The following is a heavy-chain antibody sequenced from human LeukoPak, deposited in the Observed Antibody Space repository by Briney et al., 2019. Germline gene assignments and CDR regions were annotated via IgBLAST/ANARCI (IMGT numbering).Heavy chain of an antibody. Sequence: PGGSLRLSCAASGFTFSSYAMSWIRQPPGKGLEWIGEINHSGSTNYNPSLKSRVTISVDTSKNQFSLKLSSVTAADTAVYYCARAHIWSGYLFNWLDPWGQGTLVTVSS. CDR1: GFTFSSYA. D-gene: IGHD3-3*01. J-gene: IGHJ5*02. CDR2: INHSGST. V-gene: IGHV4-34*01. CDR3: ARAHIWSGYLFNWLDP.